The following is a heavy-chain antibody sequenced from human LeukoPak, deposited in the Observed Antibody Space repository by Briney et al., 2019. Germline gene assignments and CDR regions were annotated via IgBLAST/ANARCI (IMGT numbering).Heavy chain of an antibody. V-gene: IGHV3-30*02. CDR1: EFTFNNYG. Sequence: GGSLRLSCAASEFTFNNYGMHWVRQAPGKGLEWVAFIHRDGSNKYYADSVKGRFTISRDNSKNTLYLRMNSLRTEDTAVYYCAKDKGPDTYYYYMDVWGKGTTVTVSS. J-gene: IGHJ6*03. CDR3: AKDKGPDTYYYYMDV. CDR2: IHRDGSNK.